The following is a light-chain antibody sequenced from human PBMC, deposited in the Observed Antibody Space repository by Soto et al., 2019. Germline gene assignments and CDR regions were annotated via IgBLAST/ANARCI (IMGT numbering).Light chain of an antibody. CDR1: QSVSSS. J-gene: IGKJ5*01. CDR2: GAS. Sequence: ETVMTQSPATLSVSPGDRVNLSCSASQSVSSSLAWYQQKPGQAPRLLIYGASTRATGIPARFSGSGSGTEFTLTISTLQSEDFAVYYCQQHYSWRYTFGQGTRLEIK. V-gene: IGKV3-15*01. CDR3: QQHYSWRYT.